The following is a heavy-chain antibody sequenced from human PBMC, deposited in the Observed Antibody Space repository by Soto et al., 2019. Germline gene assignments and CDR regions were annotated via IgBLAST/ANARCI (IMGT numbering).Heavy chain of an antibody. Sequence: QVQLVQSGAEVKKPGSSVKVSCKASGGTFSSYTISWVRQAPGQGLEWMGRIIPILGIANYARKFQGRVKITADKPTSTAYMELSSLRSEDTAVYYCARDGAKYSSGWYCFDYWGQGTLVTVSS. CDR3: ARDGAKYSSGWYCFDY. CDR1: GGTFSSYT. V-gene: IGHV1-69*08. J-gene: IGHJ4*02. CDR2: IIPILGIA. D-gene: IGHD6-19*01.